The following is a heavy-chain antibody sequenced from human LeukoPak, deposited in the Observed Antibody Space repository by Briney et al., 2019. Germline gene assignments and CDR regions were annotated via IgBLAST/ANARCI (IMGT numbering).Heavy chain of an antibody. J-gene: IGHJ3*02. CDR1: GGSISSGAYY. CDR3: ARARDAFEI. V-gene: IGHV4-61*08. Sequence: SETLSLTCTVSGGSISSGAYYWSWIRQPPGKGLEWIGYIHYSGSTNYNPSLKSRVTISVDTSKNQFSLKLGSVTAADTAVYYCARARDAFEIWGQGTMVSVSS. CDR2: IHYSGST.